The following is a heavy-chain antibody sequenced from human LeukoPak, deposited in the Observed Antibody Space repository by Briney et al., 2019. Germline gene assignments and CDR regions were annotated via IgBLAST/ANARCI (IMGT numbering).Heavy chain of an antibody. CDR3: ARDSVGATWGYYYYYYYMDV. V-gene: IGHV1-2*02. CDR2: INPNSGGT. Sequence: ASVKVSCKASGYTFTGYYMHWVPQAPAQGLEWMGWINPNSGGTNYAQKFQGRVTMTRDTSITTAYMELSRLRSDDTAVYYCARDSVGATWGYYYYYYYMDVWGKGTTVTVSS. CDR1: GYTFTGYY. J-gene: IGHJ6*03. D-gene: IGHD1-26*01.